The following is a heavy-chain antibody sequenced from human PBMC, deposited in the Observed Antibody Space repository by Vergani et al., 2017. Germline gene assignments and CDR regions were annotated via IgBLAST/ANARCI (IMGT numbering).Heavy chain of an antibody. J-gene: IGHJ4*02. CDR2: IYRTGRT. D-gene: IGHD3-9*01. Sequence: QLQESGPGLVKPSGTLSLTCTVSTDSVSNTFYYWGWLRPTPGKGLEWIGSIYRTGRTHFNPSLKSRVTISVDTSNNHFSLRLNSLTAADTAVYYCARRSGIVYDIFSGTQYFFDFWGQGTLVTVSS. V-gene: IGHV4-39*07. CDR1: TDSVSNTFYY. CDR3: ARRSGIVYDIFSGTQYFFDF.